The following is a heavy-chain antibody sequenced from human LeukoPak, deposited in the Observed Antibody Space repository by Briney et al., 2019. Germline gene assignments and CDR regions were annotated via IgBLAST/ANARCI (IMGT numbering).Heavy chain of an antibody. J-gene: IGHJ4*02. CDR1: GFTFSNYA. D-gene: IGHD3-10*01. Sequence: GGSLRLSCAASGFTFSNYAMNWVRQAPGKGLEWVSLISGSTGSTYYADSVKGRFTISRDNSKNTLYLQTSSLRAEDTAVYYCAGDASYYGSGNYFWGQGTLVTVSS. V-gene: IGHV3-23*01. CDR3: AGDASYYGSGNYF. CDR2: ISGSTGST.